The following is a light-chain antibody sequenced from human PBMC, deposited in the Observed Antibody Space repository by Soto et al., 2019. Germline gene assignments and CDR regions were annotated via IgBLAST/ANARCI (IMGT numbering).Light chain of an antibody. Sequence: QSVLTQPASVSWSPGQSITISCTGTSSDVGGNHVSWYQQHPGKAPRLIIYDVSNRPSGISNRFSGSKSDNTASLTISGLQADDGADYYCSSHTSSSRYVFGTGTKVTVL. CDR1: SSDVGGNH. CDR3: SSHTSSSRYV. CDR2: DVS. J-gene: IGLJ1*01. V-gene: IGLV2-14*01.